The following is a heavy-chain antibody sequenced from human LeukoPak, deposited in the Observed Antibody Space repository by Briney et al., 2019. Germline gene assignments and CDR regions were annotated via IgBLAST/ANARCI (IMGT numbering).Heavy chain of an antibody. J-gene: IGHJ4*02. Sequence: GTSLRLSCAASGSTFSSYDMHWVRQATGKGLEWVSAIGTAGDTYYPGSVKGRFTISRENAKNSLYLQMNSLRAGDTAVYYCARRVPAGTFDYWGQGTLVTVSS. CDR2: IGTAGDT. V-gene: IGHV3-13*04. CDR3: ARRVPAGTFDY. CDR1: GSTFSSYD. D-gene: IGHD2-2*01.